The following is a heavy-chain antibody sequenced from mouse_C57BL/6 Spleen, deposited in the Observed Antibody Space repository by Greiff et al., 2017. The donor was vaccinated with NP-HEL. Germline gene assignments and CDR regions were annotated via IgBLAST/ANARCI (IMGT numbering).Heavy chain of an antibody. Sequence: EVKLMESGGGLVQPKGSLKLSCAASGFSFNTYAMNWVRQAPGKGLEWVARIRSKSNNYATYYADSVKDRFTISRDDSESMLYLQMNNLKTEDTAMYYCVRQHGNYFYWYFDVWGTGTTVTVSS. CDR1: GFSFNTYA. CDR2: IRSKSNNYAT. D-gene: IGHD2-1*01. J-gene: IGHJ1*03. V-gene: IGHV10-1*01. CDR3: VRQHGNYFYWYFDV.